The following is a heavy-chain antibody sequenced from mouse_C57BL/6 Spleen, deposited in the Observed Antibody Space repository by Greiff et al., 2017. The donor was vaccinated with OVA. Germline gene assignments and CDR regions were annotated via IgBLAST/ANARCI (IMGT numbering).Heavy chain of an antibody. D-gene: IGHD2-5*01. CDR2: IDPNSGGT. CDR3: GRWGYSKVFDY. J-gene: IGHJ2*01. V-gene: IGHV1-72*01. Sequence: QVQLQPGAELVKPGASVKLSCKASGYTFTSYWMHWVKQRPGRGLEWIGRIDPNSGGTTYNEKFKSKATLTVAKPSSTAYMQLSSLTSEDAAFYYCGRWGYSKVFDYWGQGTTLTVSS. CDR1: GYTFTSYW.